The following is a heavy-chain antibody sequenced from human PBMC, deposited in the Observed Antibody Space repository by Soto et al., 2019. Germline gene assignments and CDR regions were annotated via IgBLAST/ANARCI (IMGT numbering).Heavy chain of an antibody. Sequence: GGSLRLSCAASGFTFSSYAMSWVRQAPGKGRGWGSAISGSGGSTYYADSVKGRFTITRDASKNTLYLQMNSLRAEDTAVEYCANRDGEPWGYNWFDPWGQGALVTVSS. J-gene: IGHJ5*02. CDR3: ANRDGEPWGYNWFDP. CDR1: GFTFSSYA. V-gene: IGHV3-23*01. CDR2: ISGSGGST. D-gene: IGHD3-10*01.